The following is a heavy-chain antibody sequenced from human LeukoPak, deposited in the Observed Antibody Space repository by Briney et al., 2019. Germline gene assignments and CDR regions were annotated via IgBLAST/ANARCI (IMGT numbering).Heavy chain of an antibody. J-gene: IGHJ3*02. Sequence: LETLSLTCTVSGGTISRYYWSWIRQPPGKGLEWIAYIDYSGSTNYNPSLKSRLTISLDAFKNQFSQKLSSVTAADTAVYYCARDRRRDLLHAFDIWGQGTMVTVSS. D-gene: IGHD1-26*01. CDR3: ARDRRRDLLHAFDI. V-gene: IGHV4-59*01. CDR1: GGTISRYY. CDR2: IDYSGST.